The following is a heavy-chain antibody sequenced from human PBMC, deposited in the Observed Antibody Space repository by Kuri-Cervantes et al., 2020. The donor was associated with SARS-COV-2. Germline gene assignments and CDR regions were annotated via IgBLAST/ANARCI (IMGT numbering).Heavy chain of an antibody. CDR2: ISGSGGST. CDR3: ASDGWLGTNPFYYYYYGMDV. V-gene: IGHV3-23*01. J-gene: IGHJ6*02. CDR1: GFTFSSYA. Sequence: GESLKISCAASGFTFSSYAMSWVRQAPGKGLEWVSAISGSGGSTYYADSVKGRFTISRDNSKNTLYLQMNSLRAEDTAVYYCASDGWLGTNPFYYYYYGMDVWGQGTTVTVSS. D-gene: IGHD6-19*01.